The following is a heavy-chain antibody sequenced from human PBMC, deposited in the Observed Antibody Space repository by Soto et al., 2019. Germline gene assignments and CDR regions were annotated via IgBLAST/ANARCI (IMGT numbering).Heavy chain of an antibody. V-gene: IGHV4-31*03. J-gene: IGHJ5*02. CDR2: IYHIGSP. D-gene: IGHD6-19*01. CDR3: VRDRALDSSGHWFDN. CDR1: CLSFSSGGYY. Sequence: TLSLTCTVSCLSFSSGGYYWTWIRQHPGRGLEWIGYIYHIGSPYYNPSLESRVTISLDTSKNQFSLNLTSVTAADTAIYYCVRDRALDSSGHWFDNWGQGTLVTVSS.